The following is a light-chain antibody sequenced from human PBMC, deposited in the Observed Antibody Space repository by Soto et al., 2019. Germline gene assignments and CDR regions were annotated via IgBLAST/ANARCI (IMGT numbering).Light chain of an antibody. CDR1: SGHSSYI. CDR3: ETWESNPQVV. J-gene: IGLJ2*01. Sequence: QPVLTQSSSASASLGSSVKLTCTLSSGHSSYIIAWHQQQPGKAPRYLMKLEGSGSYNKGSGLPDRFSGSSSGADRYLISATLQADDEADYYCETWESNPQVVFGGGPKVTVL. V-gene: IGLV4-60*03. CDR2: LEGSGSY.